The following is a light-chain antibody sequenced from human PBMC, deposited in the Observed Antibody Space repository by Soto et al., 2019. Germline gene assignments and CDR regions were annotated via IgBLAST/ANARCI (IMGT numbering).Light chain of an antibody. CDR3: QQTYITPSIT. V-gene: IGKV3-15*01. CDR2: GAS. Sequence: EIVMTQSPATLSVSPGERATLSCRASQSVSSNLAWYQQKPGQAPRLLIYGASTRATGIPARFSGSGSGTDFTLTISSLQPEDFATYYCQQTYITPSITFGQGTRLEIK. CDR1: QSVSSN. J-gene: IGKJ5*01.